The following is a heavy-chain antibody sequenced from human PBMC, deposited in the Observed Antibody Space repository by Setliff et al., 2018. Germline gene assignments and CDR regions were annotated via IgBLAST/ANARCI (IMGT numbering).Heavy chain of an antibody. Sequence: TGGSLRLSCEASGFTFSSYSMNWVRQAPGKGLEWVAHISYSSGSISYADSVKGRFAMSRDNSKNTLYLHMNSLTAEDTAVYYCAREPGKTFWSDYSGPIVFDHWGQGSLVTVSS. D-gene: IGHD3-3*01. V-gene: IGHV3-48*01. CDR1: GFTFSSYS. CDR2: ISYSSGSI. J-gene: IGHJ4*02. CDR3: AREPGKTFWSDYSGPIVFDH.